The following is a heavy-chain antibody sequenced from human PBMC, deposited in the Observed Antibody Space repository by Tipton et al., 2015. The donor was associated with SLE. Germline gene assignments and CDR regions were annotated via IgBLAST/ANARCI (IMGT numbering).Heavy chain of an antibody. CDR1: GGSISSHY. D-gene: IGHD4-17*01. CDR2: VYHSGKT. V-gene: IGHV4-59*11. Sequence: TLSLTCAVSGGSISSHYWTWIRQTPGKGLEWIGFVYHSGKTEYNPSLKSRVSISVDTSKNQFSLRLKSVTAADTAVYYCARMERDGDHGLGVWGQGTTVIVSS. CDR3: ARMERDGDHGLGV. J-gene: IGHJ6*02.